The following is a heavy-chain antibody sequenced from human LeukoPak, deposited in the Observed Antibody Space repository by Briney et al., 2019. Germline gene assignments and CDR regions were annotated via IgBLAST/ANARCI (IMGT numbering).Heavy chain of an antibody. Sequence: KTGGSLRLSCAASGFTFSSYSMNWVRQAPGKGLEWVSSISSSSSYIYYADSVKGRFTISRDNAKNSLYLQMNSLRAEDTAVYYCARDVPIVGATQAVDYWGQGTLVTVSS. J-gene: IGHJ4*02. CDR1: GFTFSSYS. CDR2: ISSSSSYI. D-gene: IGHD1-26*01. V-gene: IGHV3-21*01. CDR3: ARDVPIVGATQAVDY.